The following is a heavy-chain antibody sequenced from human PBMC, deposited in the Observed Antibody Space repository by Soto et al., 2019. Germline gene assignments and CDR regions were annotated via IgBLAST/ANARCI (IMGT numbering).Heavy chain of an antibody. D-gene: IGHD3-3*01. CDR2: IYYSGST. Sequence: SETLSLTCTVSGGSISSYYWSWIRQPPGKGLEWIGYIYYSGSTNYNPSLKSRVTISVDTSKNQFSLKLSSVTAADTAVYYCARDGRSGYSPIYYYYYGMDVWGRGTTVTVSS. V-gene: IGHV4-59*01. CDR1: GGSISSYY. CDR3: ARDGRSGYSPIYYYYYGMDV. J-gene: IGHJ6*02.